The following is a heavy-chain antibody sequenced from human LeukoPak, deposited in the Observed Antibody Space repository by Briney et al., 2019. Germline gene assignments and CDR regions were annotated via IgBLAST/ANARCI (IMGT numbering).Heavy chain of an antibody. CDR2: ISSSGSTI. J-gene: IGHJ4*02. CDR1: GFTFSDYY. V-gene: IGHV3-11*04. CDR3: ASQTVVPAAIQY. D-gene: IGHD2-2*01. Sequence: GGSLRLSCAASGFTFSDYYMSWIRQAPGKGLEWVSYISSSGSTIYYADSVKGRFTISRDTAKNSLYLQMNSLRAEDTAVYYCASQTVVPAAIQYWGQGTLVTVSS.